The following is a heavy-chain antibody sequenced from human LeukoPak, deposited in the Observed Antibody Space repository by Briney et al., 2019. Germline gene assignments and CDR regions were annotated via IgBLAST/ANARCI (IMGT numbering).Heavy chain of an antibody. J-gene: IGHJ5*02. CDR3: ARDQLSYCDGDCP. V-gene: IGHV3-30-3*01. CDR1: GFTFSSYA. CDR2: ISYDGSNK. Sequence: GGSLRLSCAASGFTFSSYAMHWVRQAPGKGLEWVAVISYDGSNKYYADSVKGRFTISRDNRKNTVYLQMNSLRAEDTAVYYCARDQLSYCDGDCPWGQGTLVTVSS. D-gene: IGHD2-21*02.